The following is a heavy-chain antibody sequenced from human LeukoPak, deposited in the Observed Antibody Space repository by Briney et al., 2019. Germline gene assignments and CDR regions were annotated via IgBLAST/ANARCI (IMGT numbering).Heavy chain of an antibody. D-gene: IGHD6-19*01. J-gene: IGHJ4*02. V-gene: IGHV4-59*01. CDR1: GGPITEYY. CDR2: IYHTGST. Sequence: PSETLSLTCSVSGGPITEYYWSWIRQPPGKGLEWIGYIYHTGSTNYSPSLKSRVTMSVDASRNQFSLPLVSVTAADPAVYYCARDRGSTGYYYLDSWGQGILVTVSS. CDR3: ARDRGSTGYYYLDS.